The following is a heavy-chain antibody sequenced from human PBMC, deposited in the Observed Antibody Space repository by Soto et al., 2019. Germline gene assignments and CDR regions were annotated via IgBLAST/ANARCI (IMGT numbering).Heavy chain of an antibody. J-gene: IGHJ6*02. CDR1: GGSFSGYI. CDR2: INHSGSS. V-gene: IGHV4-34*01. D-gene: IGHD2-2*03. Sequence: PSETLSLTCAVSGGSFSGYIWTWIRQTPGKGLQWIGQINHSGSSIYNPSLKNRVTISVDTSKNEFSLRLTSVTAADTGVYYCARLNGYCLRTNCHGYYGMDVWGQGTTVTVSS. CDR3: ARLNGYCLRTNCHGYYGMDV.